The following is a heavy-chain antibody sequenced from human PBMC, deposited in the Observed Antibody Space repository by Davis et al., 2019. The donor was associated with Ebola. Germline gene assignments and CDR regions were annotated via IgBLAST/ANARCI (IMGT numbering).Heavy chain of an antibody. V-gene: IGHV4-59*01. CDR3: ARGEYSGYGNFDY. CDR1: GGSISSYY. Sequence: SETLSLTCTVPGGSISSYYWSWIRQPPGKGLEWIGYIFYTGSTNYNPSLKSRVTISVDTSKKQFSLKLNSVTAADTAIYYCARGEYSGYGNFDYWGQGTLVTVSS. CDR2: IFYTGST. D-gene: IGHD5-12*01. J-gene: IGHJ4*02.